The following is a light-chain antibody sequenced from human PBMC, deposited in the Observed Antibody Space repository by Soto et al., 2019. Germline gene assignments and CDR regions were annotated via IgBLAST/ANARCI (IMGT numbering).Light chain of an antibody. V-gene: IGKV3-11*01. J-gene: IGKJ5*01. CDR2: DAS. Sequence: DIAMTQSPAPLSVSPGERATLSCRASQSVTSSLAWYQQEPGQAPRLLIYDASNRASGTPARFSGRGSETDCTLTISSLEPEDVAVYYCQHRMNWPLTFCQGTRLEIK. CDR1: QSVTSS. CDR3: QHRMNWPLT.